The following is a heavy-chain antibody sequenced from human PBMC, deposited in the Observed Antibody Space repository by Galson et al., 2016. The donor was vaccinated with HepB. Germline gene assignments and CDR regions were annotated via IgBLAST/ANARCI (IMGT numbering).Heavy chain of an antibody. CDR3: TRGWDP. J-gene: IGHJ5*02. V-gene: IGHV1-8*01. Sequence: SVKVSCKASGYTFTSYDINWVRQASGQGLEWMGWINPDSGDTGYAQKFQGRVTMATDTAINTAYMELSSLRSQDTALYYCTRGWDPWGQGTLVIVSS. CDR2: INPDSGDT. CDR1: GYTFTSYD.